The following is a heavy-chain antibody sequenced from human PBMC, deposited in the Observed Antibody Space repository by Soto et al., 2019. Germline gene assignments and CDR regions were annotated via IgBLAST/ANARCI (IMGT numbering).Heavy chain of an antibody. D-gene: IGHD6-13*01. CDR2: IYYSGNT. CDR1: GGSISSSSYY. V-gene: IGHV4-39*01. J-gene: IGHJ4*02. CDR3: ATHRGAEAGPYYFDY. Sequence: PSETLSLTCTVSGGSISSSSYYWGWIRQPPGKGLEWIGSIYYSGNTFHNPSLKSRVTISVDTSKNQFSLKLSSVTAADTAVYYCATHRGAEAGPYYFDYWGPGTLVTVSS.